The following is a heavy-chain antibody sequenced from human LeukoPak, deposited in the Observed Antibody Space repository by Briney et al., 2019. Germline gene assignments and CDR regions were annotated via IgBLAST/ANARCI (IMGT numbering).Heavy chain of an antibody. D-gene: IGHD1-14*01. CDR1: GDSIINGSYY. Sequence: SQTLSLTCTVSGDSIINGSYYCSWIRQPPGKGLEWIGCIYYSGSTYYNPSHKSRVIISLDTSKNQLSLKLSSLTAADTAVYYCARGTDPEYYFDYWGLGTLVTVSS. CDR2: IYYSGST. J-gene: IGHJ4*02. CDR3: ARGTDPEYYFDY. V-gene: IGHV4-31*03.